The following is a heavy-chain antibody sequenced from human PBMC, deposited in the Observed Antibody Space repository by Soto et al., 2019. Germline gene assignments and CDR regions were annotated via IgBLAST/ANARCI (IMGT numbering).Heavy chain of an antibody. CDR2: IVPMLGTP. D-gene: IGHD1-26*01. J-gene: IGHJ6*02. CDR3: ARNGTYSSSLSKYSGMDV. CDR1: GGTFDNFI. V-gene: IGHV1-69*01. Sequence: QVQLVQSGAEVKEPGSSVRVSCKASGGTFDNFIMNWVRQTPGQGLEWMGGIVPMLGTPTYAEKFKGRVTISVSGSTSTMCVEATRLRSADTPISYCARNGTYSSSLSKYSGMDVWGQGIRVNVSS.